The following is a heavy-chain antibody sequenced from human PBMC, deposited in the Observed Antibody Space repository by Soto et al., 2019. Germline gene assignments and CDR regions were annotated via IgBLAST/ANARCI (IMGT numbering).Heavy chain of an antibody. Sequence: GGSLRLSCAASGFTFSSYAMHWVRQAPGKGLEWVAVISYDGSNKYYADSVKGRFTISRDNSKNTLYLQMNSLRAEDTAVYYCAREASIAAAGTSYYYYGMDVWGQGTTVTVSS. V-gene: IGHV3-30-3*01. D-gene: IGHD6-13*01. CDR1: GFTFSSYA. CDR2: ISYDGSNK. J-gene: IGHJ6*02. CDR3: AREASIAAAGTSYYYYGMDV.